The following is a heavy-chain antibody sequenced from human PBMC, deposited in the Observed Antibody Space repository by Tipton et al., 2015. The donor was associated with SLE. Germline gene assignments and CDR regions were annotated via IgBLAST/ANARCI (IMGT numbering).Heavy chain of an antibody. CDR1: GFSFRDYG. V-gene: IGHV3-23*04. CDR3: AKDRLLRYFDWSVNWFDP. Sequence: QLVQSGGGLVQPGGSLRLSCAASGFSFRDYGMSWVRQAPGKGLEWVSGLGGDGSDTQYADSVKGRFTISRDNSKNTLSLQMNSLRAEDTAIYYCAKDRLLRYFDWSVNWFDPWGQGTLVTVSS. J-gene: IGHJ5*02. D-gene: IGHD3-9*01. CDR2: LGGDGSDT.